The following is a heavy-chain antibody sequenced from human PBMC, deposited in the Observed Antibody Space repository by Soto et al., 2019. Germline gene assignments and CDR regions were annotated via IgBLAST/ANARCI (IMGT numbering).Heavy chain of an antibody. Sequence: SETLSLTCAVYGGSFSGYYWSWIGLPPGKGLEWIGEINHSGSTNYNPSLKSRVTISVDTSKNQFSLKLSSVTAADTAVYYCASFIAAAGYYYYYMDVWGKGTTVTVS. D-gene: IGHD6-13*01. V-gene: IGHV4-34*01. CDR2: INHSGST. CDR1: GGSFSGYY. J-gene: IGHJ6*03. CDR3: ASFIAAAGYYYYYMDV.